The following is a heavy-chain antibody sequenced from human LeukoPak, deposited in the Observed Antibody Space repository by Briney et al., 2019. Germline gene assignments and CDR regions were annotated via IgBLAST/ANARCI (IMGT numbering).Heavy chain of an antibody. CDR1: GFTFSSYA. V-gene: IGHV3-23*01. CDR3: AKEVKAATNWFDP. Sequence: PGGSLRLSCAASGFTFSSYAMSWVRQAPGKGLEWVSAISFSGTNTYYADSVKGRFTISRDNSKNTLFLQMNSLRAEDTAVYFCAKEVKAATNWFDPWGQGTLVTVSS. J-gene: IGHJ5*02. CDR2: ISFSGTNT. D-gene: IGHD6-25*01.